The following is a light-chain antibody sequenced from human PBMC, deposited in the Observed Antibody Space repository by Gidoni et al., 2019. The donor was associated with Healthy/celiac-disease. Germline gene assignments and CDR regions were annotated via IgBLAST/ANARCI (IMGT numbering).Light chain of an antibody. Sequence: IVMTQSPLSLLVTPGEPASISCRSSQSLLHSNGYNYLDWYLQKPGQSPQLLIYLGSNRASGVPDRFSGSGSGTDFTLKISRVEAEDVGVYYCMQALQTQFTFGPGTKVDIK. CDR2: LGS. V-gene: IGKV2-28*01. CDR3: MQALQTQFT. CDR1: QSLLHSNGYNY. J-gene: IGKJ3*01.